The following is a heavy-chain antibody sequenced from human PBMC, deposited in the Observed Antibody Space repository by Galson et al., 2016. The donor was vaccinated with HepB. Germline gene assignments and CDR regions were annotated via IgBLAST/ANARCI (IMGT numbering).Heavy chain of an antibody. CDR1: AFSFSSYS. J-gene: IGHJ2*01. D-gene: IGHD4-17*01. CDR3: ATSVYGDYRFDDWYFDL. Sequence: SLRLSCAASAFSFSSYSMNWVRQAPGKGLEWISYISSTRTITYYADSVKGRFTISRDNAKNSLYLQMNSLRAGDTAVYYCATSVYGDYRFDDWYFDLWGRGTLVTVSS. V-gene: IGHV3-48*01. CDR2: ISSTRTIT.